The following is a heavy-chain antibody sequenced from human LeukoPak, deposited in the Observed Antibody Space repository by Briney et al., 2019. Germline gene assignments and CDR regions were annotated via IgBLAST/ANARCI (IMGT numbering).Heavy chain of an antibody. V-gene: IGHV4-38-2*01. CDR2: IYHSGNT. CDR1: GYSISSGYY. J-gene: IGHJ4*02. D-gene: IGHD3-10*01. CDR3: AKGLWFGECYFDS. Sequence: SETLSLTCAVSGYSISSGYYWGWIRQPSGKGLEWIGSIYHSGNTYYNPSLKSRVTISVDTSKNQFSLRVSSVTAADTAVYYCAKGLWFGECYFDSWGQGTLVTVSS.